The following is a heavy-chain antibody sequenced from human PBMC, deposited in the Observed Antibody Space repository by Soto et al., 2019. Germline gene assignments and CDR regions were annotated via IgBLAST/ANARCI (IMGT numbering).Heavy chain of an antibody. J-gene: IGHJ6*02. CDR3: ARDSGSYLYGMDV. D-gene: IGHD1-26*01. V-gene: IGHV4-59*01. CDR2: IYYSGST. CDR1: GGSISSYY. Sequence: SETLSLTCTVSGGSISSYYWSWIRQPPGKGLEWIGYIYYSGSTNYNPSLKSRVTISVDTSKNQFSLKLSSVTAADTAVYYCARDSGSYLYGMDVWGQGTTVTVSS.